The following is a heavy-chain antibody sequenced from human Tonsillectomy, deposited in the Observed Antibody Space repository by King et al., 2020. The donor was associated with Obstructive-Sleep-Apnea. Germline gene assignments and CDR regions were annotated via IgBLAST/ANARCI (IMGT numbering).Heavy chain of an antibody. V-gene: IGHV1-2*02. CDR3: AKSHREDSSASYYGGDYFDY. CDR1: GYTLTDYY. D-gene: IGHD3-22*01. CDR2: INPNSGGT. J-gene: IGHJ4*02. Sequence: QLVQSGAEVKKPGASVKVSCKASGYTLTDYYMHWVRQAPGQGLEWMGWINPNSGGTNYAQKFQGRVTMTRDTSTSTAYMELSSLRSDDTAVYYCAKSHREDSSASYYGGDYFDYWGQGTLVTVSS.